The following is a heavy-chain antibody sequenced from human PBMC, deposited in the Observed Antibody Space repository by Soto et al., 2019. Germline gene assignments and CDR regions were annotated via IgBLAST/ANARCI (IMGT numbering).Heavy chain of an antibody. CDR2: IYHSGST. CDR1: GGSISSGGYS. D-gene: IGHD2-2*01. V-gene: IGHV4-30-2*01. J-gene: IGHJ5*02. CDR3: ARLQLPTNWFDP. Sequence: SETLSLTCAVSGGSISSGGYSWSWIRQPPGKGLEWIGYIYHSGSTYYNPSLKSRVTISVDRSKNQFSLKLSSVTAADTAVYYCARLQLPTNWFDPWGQGTLVTVSS.